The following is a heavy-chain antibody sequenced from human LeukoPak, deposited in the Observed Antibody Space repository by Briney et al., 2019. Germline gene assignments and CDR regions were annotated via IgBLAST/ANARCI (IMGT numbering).Heavy chain of an antibody. CDR1: GFTFSSYN. CDR3: ARDSVRHLDY. CDR2: ISSRSSTI. J-gene: IGHJ4*02. D-gene: IGHD5/OR15-5a*01. Sequence: PGGSLRLSCAASGFTFSSYNMNWVRQAPGKGLEWVSYISSRSSTIYYADSVKGRFTVSRDNAKNSLYLQMNSLRDEDTAVYYCARDSVRHLDYWGQGTLVTVSS. V-gene: IGHV3-48*02.